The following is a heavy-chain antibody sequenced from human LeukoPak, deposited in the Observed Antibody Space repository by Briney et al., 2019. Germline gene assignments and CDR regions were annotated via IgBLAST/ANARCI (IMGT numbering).Heavy chain of an antibody. D-gene: IGHD5-24*01. CDR1: GFTFSSYW. CDR2: IKQDGSEK. V-gene: IGHV3-7*04. J-gene: IGHJ4*02. CDR3: TRVGYIDEGIDY. Sequence: GGSLRLSCAASGFTFSSYWVSWVRQAPGEGLEWVANIKQDGSEKYYVDSVKGRFTISRDNAKNSLYLQMNSLRAEDTAIYYCTRVGYIDEGIDYWGQGTLVTVSS.